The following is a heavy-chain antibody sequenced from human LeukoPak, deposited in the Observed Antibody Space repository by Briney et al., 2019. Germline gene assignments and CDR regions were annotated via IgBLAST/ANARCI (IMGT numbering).Heavy chain of an antibody. Sequence: ASVKVSCKASGYTFTIYYIPWVRQAPGQGLEWMGIINPSGGSTSYAQKFQGRVTMTRDTSTSTVYMELSSLRSEDTAVDYCARAGIFDYWGQGTLATVSS. J-gene: IGHJ4*02. CDR1: GYTFTIYY. D-gene: IGHD6-13*01. CDR3: ARAGIFDY. V-gene: IGHV1-46*01. CDR2: INPSGGST.